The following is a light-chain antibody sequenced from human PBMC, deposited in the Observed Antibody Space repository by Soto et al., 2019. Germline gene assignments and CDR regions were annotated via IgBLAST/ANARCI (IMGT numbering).Light chain of an antibody. J-gene: IGKJ1*01. CDR2: GAS. CDR1: QSVNSY. V-gene: IGKV3-15*01. Sequence: EKVMTQSPATLSMSPGERATLSCRASQSVNSYLDWYQQKPGQAPRLLIYGASTRATGIPARFSGSGSGTEFTLTISSLQSEDFAVYYCQQYTNWPSWTFGQGTKVEIK. CDR3: QQYTNWPSWT.